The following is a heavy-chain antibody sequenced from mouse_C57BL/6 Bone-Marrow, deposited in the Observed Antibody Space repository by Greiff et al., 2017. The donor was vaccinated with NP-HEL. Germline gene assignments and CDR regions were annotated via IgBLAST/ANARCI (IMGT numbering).Heavy chain of an antibody. CDR1: GYTFTSYW. J-gene: IGHJ1*03. V-gene: IGHV1-61*01. D-gene: IGHD2-3*01. CDR3: ARYGYYPYFDV. Sequence: QVQLQQPGAELVRPGSSVKLSCKASGYTFTSYWMDWVKQRPGQGLEWIGNIYPSDSETHYNQKFKDKATLTVDKSSSTAYMQLSSLTSEDSAVYDCARYGYYPYFDVWGTGTTVTVSS. CDR2: IYPSDSET.